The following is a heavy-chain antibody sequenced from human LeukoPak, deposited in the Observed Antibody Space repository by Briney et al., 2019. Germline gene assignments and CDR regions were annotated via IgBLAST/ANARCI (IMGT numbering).Heavy chain of an antibody. CDR1: GGSFSGYY. V-gene: IGHV4-34*01. CDR2: INHSGST. D-gene: IGHD2-2*01. CDR3: ARGGCSSNSCYRYFDY. J-gene: IGHJ4*02. Sequence: PSETLSLTCAVYGGSFSGYYWSWIRQPPGKGLEWIGEINHSGSTNYNPSLKSRVTISVDTSKNQFSLKLSSVTAADTAVYYCARGGCSSNSCYRYFDYWGQGTLVTVSS.